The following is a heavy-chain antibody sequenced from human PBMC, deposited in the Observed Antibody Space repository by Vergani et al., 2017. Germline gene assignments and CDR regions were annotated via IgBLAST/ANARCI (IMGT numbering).Heavy chain of an antibody. Sequence: QVQLQESGPGLVKPSQTLSLTCTVSGGSISSGDYYWSWIRQPPGKGLEWIGYIYYSGSTYYNPSLKSRVTISVDTSKNQFSLKLSSVTAADTAVYYCARAFFSRYYESSGYVDYWGQGTLVTVSS. D-gene: IGHD3-22*01. CDR1: GGSISSGDYY. V-gene: IGHV4-30-4*08. J-gene: IGHJ4*02. CDR3: ARAFFSRYYESSGYVDY. CDR2: IYYSGST.